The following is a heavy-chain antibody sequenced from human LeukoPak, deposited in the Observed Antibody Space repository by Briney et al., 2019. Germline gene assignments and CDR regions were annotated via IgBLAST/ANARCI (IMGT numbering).Heavy chain of an antibody. CDR3: AKTMDLLTGYLWSLDY. V-gene: IGHV3-30*02. Sequence: GKSLRLSCVASGFTFSNFGVHWVRQAPGKGLEWVAFIRYDGSNKYYADSVKGRFTISRDNSRNTLYLQMNSLRAEDTALYYCAKTMDLLTGYLWSLDYWGQGILVTVSS. D-gene: IGHD3-9*01. CDR1: GFTFSNFG. CDR2: IRYDGSNK. J-gene: IGHJ4*02.